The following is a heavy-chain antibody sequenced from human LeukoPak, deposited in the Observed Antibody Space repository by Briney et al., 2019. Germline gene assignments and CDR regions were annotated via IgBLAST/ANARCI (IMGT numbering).Heavy chain of an antibody. CDR1: GGSFSGYY. D-gene: IGHD3-3*01. CDR3: ARTQVWCGYYPYYFNY. Sequence: SETLSLTCAVYGGSFSGYYWSWIRQPPEKGLEWIGEINHSGTTNSNPSLKSRVTISVDTSKDQFSLKLSSVPAADTAVHYCARTQVWCGYYPYYFNYWGQGALVTVSS. J-gene: IGHJ4*02. CDR2: INHSGTT. V-gene: IGHV4-34*01.